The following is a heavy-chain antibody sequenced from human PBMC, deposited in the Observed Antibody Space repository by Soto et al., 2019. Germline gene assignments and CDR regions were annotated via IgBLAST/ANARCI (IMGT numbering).Heavy chain of an antibody. Sequence: SVKVSCKASGGTFSSYAISWVRQAPGQGLEWMGGIIPIFGTANYAQKFQGRVTMTTDTSTSTAYMDLRSLTSDDTAVYYCARDRVAGIWGDAFDIWGQGTMVTVSS. J-gene: IGHJ3*02. CDR1: GGTFSSYA. CDR2: IIPIFGTA. D-gene: IGHD3-16*01. CDR3: ARDRVAGIWGDAFDI. V-gene: IGHV1-69*05.